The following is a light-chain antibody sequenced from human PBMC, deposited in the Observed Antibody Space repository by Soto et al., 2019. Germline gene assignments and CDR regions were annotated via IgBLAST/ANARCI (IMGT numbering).Light chain of an antibody. J-gene: IGLJ1*01. CDR1: RSDVGSYDV. CDR2: EGT. Sequence: QSVLTQPASVSGSPGQSITISCTGTRSDVGSYDVVSWYQQYPGKAPKLLIYEGTKRPSGVSNRFSGSKSGNTASLTISGLQAEDEADYYCCSYADSSVYVFGTGTKVTVL. CDR3: CSYADSSVYV. V-gene: IGLV2-23*01.